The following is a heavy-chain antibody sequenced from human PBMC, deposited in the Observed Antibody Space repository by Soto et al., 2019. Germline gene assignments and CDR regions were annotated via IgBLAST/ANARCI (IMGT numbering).Heavy chain of an antibody. J-gene: IGHJ6*02. CDR3: AEGGAADPVWYSGMDF. CDR2: IIPIFGTA. V-gene: IGHV1-69*13. D-gene: IGHD3-16*01. Sequence: SVKVSCKASGGTFSSYAISWVRQAPGQGLEWMGGIIPIFGTANYAQKFQGRVTITADESTSTAYMELSSLRSEDTAVYYCAEGGAADPVWYSGMDFWGQGTTVTVS. CDR1: GGTFSSYA.